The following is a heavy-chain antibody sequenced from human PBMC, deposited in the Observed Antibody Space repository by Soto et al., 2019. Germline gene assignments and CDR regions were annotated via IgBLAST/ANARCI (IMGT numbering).Heavy chain of an antibody. J-gene: IGHJ4*02. CDR3: VRLLWFGELT. Sequence: QITLKESGPTLVKPTQTLTLTCTISGFSLSTSGVGVGWIRQPTGKALDWLALIYWDGDKHYSPSLKSRLTITKDTSKNQVVLTMTNMDPVDTATYYCVRLLWFGELTWGQGTLVTVSS. V-gene: IGHV2-5*02. CDR1: GFSLSTSGVG. CDR2: IYWDGDK. D-gene: IGHD3-10*01.